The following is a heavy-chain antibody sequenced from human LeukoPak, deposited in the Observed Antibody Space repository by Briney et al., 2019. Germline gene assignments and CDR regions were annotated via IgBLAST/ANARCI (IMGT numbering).Heavy chain of an antibody. CDR3: ANGALRGVIAPIDY. V-gene: IGHV3-23*01. CDR1: GFTFSSYA. CDR2: ISGSGGST. Sequence: GGSLRLSCAASGFTFSSYAMSWVRQAPGKGLEWVSAISGSGGSTYYADSVKGRFIISRDNSKKTLYLQMNSLRAEDRAVYYCANGALRGVIAPIDYWGQGTLVTVSS. J-gene: IGHJ4*02. D-gene: IGHD3-10*01.